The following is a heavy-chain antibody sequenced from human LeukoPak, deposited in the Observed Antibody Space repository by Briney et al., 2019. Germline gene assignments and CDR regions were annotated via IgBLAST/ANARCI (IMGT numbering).Heavy chain of an antibody. CDR3: TRDSDYSNYD. CDR1: GFTVSSNY. Sequence: GGSLRLPCAASGFTVSSNYMSWVRQAPGKGLEWVSVIYSGGSTYYADSVKGRFTISRDNAKNSLYLQMNSLRAEDTAVYYCTRDSDYSNYDWGQGTLVTVSS. D-gene: IGHD4-11*01. V-gene: IGHV3-53*01. J-gene: IGHJ4*02. CDR2: IYSGGST.